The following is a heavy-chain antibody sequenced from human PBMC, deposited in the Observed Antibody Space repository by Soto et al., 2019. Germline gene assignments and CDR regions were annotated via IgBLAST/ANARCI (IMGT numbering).Heavy chain of an antibody. CDR2: ISSSSSTI. CDR1: GFTFSSYS. J-gene: IGHJ4*02. CDR3: ARDKGRAPLDY. D-gene: IGHD2-15*01. Sequence: EVQLVESGGGLVQPGGSLRLSCAASGFTFSSYSMNWVRQAPGKGLEWVSYISSSSSTIYYADSVKGRFTISRDNAKNSLYLQMHSLRAEATAVYYCARDKGRAPLDYWGQGTLVTVSS. V-gene: IGHV3-48*01.